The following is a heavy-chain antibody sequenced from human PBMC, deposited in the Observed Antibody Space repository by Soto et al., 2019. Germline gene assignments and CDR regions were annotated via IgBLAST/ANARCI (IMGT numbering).Heavy chain of an antibody. V-gene: IGHV3-74*01. CDR2: INSDGSST. Sequence: GGSLRLSCAASGFTFSSYWMHWVRQAPGKGLVWVSRINSDGSSTSYADSVKGRFTISRDNAKNTLYLQMNSLRAEDTAVYYCARATGYYPNWFDPWGQGTLVTVSS. D-gene: IGHD3-22*01. J-gene: IGHJ5*02. CDR1: GFTFSSYW. CDR3: ARATGYYPNWFDP.